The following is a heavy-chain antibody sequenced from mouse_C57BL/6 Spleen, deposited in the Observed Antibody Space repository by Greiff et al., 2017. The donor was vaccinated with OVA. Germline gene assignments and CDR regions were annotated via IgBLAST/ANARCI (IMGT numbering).Heavy chain of an antibody. D-gene: IGHD4-1*01. J-gene: IGHJ4*01. V-gene: IGHV7-3*01. CDR1: VFTFTDSF. Sequence: DVTLVASGGGLVQPGGSLRLSCAASVFTFTDSFLCFVRPPPFKALSWLGFIRNKANGYTTEYSASVKGRFTISRDNSQSILYLQMNALRAEDSATYYCARYLGRYYDAMDYWGQGTSGTVSS. CDR2: IRNKANGYTT. CDR3: ARYLGRYYDAMDY.